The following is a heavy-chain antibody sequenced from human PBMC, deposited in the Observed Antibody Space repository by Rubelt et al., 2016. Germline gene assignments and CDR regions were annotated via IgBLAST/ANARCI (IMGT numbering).Heavy chain of an antibody. CDR3: VRDNLNALPGWFDP. CDR1: GFTFSSYT. D-gene: IGHD1-1*01. J-gene: IGHJ5*02. CDR2: ISKTSSTI. Sequence: EVQLVESGGGLGQPGGSLRLSCAASGFTFSSYTMAWVRQGPGKGLEGVSYISKTSSTIYYADSVKGRFTISRDNAKNTGYLQMNSRRAEDTAVDYCVRDNLNALPGWFDPWGQGTLVTVSS. V-gene: IGHV3-48*04.